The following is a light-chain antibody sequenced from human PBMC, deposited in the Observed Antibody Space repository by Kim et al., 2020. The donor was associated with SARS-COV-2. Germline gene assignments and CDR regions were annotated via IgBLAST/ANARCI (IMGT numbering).Light chain of an antibody. J-gene: IGKJ1*01. V-gene: IGKV1-27*01. CDR1: QGISNY. CDR2: AAS. CDR3: QNYNSAPWT. Sequence: ASVGDRVTITCRASQGISNYLAWYQQKPGKVPKLLIYAASTLQSGVPSRFSGSGSGTDYTLTISSLQPEDVGTYYCQNYNSAPWTFGQGTKVDIK.